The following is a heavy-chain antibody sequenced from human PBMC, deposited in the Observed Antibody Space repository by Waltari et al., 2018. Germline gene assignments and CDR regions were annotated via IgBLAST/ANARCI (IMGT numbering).Heavy chain of an antibody. CDR2: IWHDGSKK. Sequence: QVELVESGGDVVQTGRSLRLSCATYGFPFREYGMHWLRQVPGKGLEWVAHIWHDGSKKYYADSVKGRFTISRDNSKNTVYLQISNLRPEDTAMYFCSKPLQFSNVFEVWGQGTRVIVSS. D-gene: IGHD3-16*01. J-gene: IGHJ6*02. CDR3: SKPLQFSNVFEV. CDR1: GFPFREYG. V-gene: IGHV3-33*08.